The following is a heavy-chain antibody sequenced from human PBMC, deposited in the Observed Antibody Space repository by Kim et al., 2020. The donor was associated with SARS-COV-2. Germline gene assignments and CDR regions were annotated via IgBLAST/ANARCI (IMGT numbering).Heavy chain of an antibody. Sequence: GGSLRLSCAASGFTFSSYGMHWVRQAPGKGLEWVAVISYDGSNKYYADSVKGRFTISRDNSKNTLYLQMNSLRAEDTAVYYCARDRPWGRGVKPLGGMDVWGQGTTVTVSS. CDR2: ISYDGSNK. D-gene: IGHD3-10*01. J-gene: IGHJ6*02. V-gene: IGHV3-33*05. CDR1: GFTFSSYG. CDR3: ARDRPWGRGVKPLGGMDV.